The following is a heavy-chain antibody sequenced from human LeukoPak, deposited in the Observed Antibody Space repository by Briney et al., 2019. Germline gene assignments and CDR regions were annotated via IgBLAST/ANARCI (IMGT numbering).Heavy chain of an antibody. D-gene: IGHD6-13*01. V-gene: IGHV3-74*01. CDR2: VNTDGRST. J-gene: IGHJ5*02. CDR3: ARSIFAAARIDP. CDR1: GFTFSSYW. Sequence: GGSLRFSCAASGFTFSSYWMHWVRQAPGKGLVWVSRVNTDGRSTSYADSVKGRFTISRDNAKNTLYLQMDSLRAEDTAVYYCARSIFAAARIDPWGQGTLVTVAS.